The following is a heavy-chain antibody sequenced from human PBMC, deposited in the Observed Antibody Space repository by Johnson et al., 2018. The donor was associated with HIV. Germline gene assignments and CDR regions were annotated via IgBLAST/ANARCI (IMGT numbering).Heavy chain of an antibody. D-gene: IGHD4-17*01. J-gene: IGHJ3*02. Sequence: VHLVESGGGVVQPGGSLRLSCAASGITFSSSGMNWVRQAPGKGLEWVSFIRYDGNNKYYTDSVKGRFTISRDNSKNTLYLQMNSLRAEDTAVCYCARDVTKDAFDIWGQGTMVTVSS. CDR2: IRYDGNNK. CDR1: GITFSSSG. V-gene: IGHV3-30*02. CDR3: ARDVTKDAFDI.